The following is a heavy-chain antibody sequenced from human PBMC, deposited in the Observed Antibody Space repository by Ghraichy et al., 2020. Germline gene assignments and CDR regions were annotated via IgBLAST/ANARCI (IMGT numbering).Heavy chain of an antibody. V-gene: IGHV4-59*08. D-gene: IGHD3-9*01. CDR1: GGSISSYY. Sequence: SQTLSLTCTVSGGSISSYYWSWIRQPPGKGLEWIGYIYYSGSTNYNPSLKSRVTISVDTSKNQFSLKLSSVTAADTAVYYCARTRRGILTGNFDYWGQGTLVTVSS. CDR2: IYYSGST. CDR3: ARTRRGILTGNFDY. J-gene: IGHJ4*02.